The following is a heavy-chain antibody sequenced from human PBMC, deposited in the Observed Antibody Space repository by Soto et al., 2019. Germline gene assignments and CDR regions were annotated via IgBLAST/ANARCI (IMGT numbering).Heavy chain of an antibody. D-gene: IGHD2-21*02. Sequence: GSLRLSCAASGFTFNTWMHWVRQAPGEGLVWVSSIDSDGSITSYADSVKGRFTISRDNAKNTLYLQMNSLRAEDTAVYYCATLGLQQAFWGQGTLVTVSS. V-gene: IGHV3-74*01. CDR3: ATLGLQQAF. CDR2: IDSDGSIT. CDR1: GFTFNTW. J-gene: IGHJ4*02.